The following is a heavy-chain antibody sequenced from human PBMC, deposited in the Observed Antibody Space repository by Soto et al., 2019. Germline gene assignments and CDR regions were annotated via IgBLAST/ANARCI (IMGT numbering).Heavy chain of an antibody. CDR2: ISYDGSNK. V-gene: IGHV3-30-3*01. D-gene: IGHD4-17*01. Sequence: QVQLVESGGGVVQPGRSLRLSCAASGFTFSSYAMHWVRQAPGKGLEWVAVISYDGSNKYYADSVNGRFTISRDNSKNTLYLQMNSLRAEDTAVYYCARVSVSKSRDYGDYVASDYYYVMDVWGQGTTVTVSS. J-gene: IGHJ6*02. CDR3: ARVSVSKSRDYGDYVASDYYYVMDV. CDR1: GFTFSSYA.